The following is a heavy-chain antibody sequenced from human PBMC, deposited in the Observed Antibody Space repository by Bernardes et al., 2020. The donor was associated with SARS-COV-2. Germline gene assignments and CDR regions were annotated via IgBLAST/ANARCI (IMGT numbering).Heavy chain of an antibody. CDR3: AKDRLGITIFGGVYYYGMDV. CDR1: GFTFSSYE. V-gene: IGHV3-48*03. CDR2: ISSSGSTI. Sequence: GGSLRPSCAAPGFTFSSYEMNWVRQAPGKGLEWVSYISSSGSTIYYAHSVKGRFTTSRDNAKTSLYLQMNSLRAEDTAGYYWAKDRLGITIFGGVYYYGMDVWGQGPTVAVSS. D-gene: IGHD3-3*01. J-gene: IGHJ6*02.